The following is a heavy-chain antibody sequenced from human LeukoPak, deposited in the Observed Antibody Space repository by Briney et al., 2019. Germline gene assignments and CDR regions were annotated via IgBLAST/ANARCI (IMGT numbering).Heavy chain of an antibody. CDR3: ARTKADYYDGSGSDAFDI. J-gene: IGHJ3*02. D-gene: IGHD3-22*01. Sequence: PSETLSLTCAVYGGSFSGYYWSWLRQPPGKGLEWIGEINHSGSTNYNPSLKSRVTISVDTSKNQFSLKLSSVTAADTAVYYCARTKADYYDGSGSDAFDIWGQGTMVTVSS. CDR1: GGSFSGYY. V-gene: IGHV4-34*01. CDR2: INHSGST.